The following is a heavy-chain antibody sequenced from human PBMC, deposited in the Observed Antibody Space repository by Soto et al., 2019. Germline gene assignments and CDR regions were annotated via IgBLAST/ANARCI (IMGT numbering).Heavy chain of an antibody. J-gene: IGHJ4*02. Sequence: ASVKVSCKASGYTFTSYDIYWVRQATGQGLEGMGWMNPNTGNSGYAQKFQGRVTVTSDTSINTVHMELSNLRSEDTAVYYCARRAETNGWNGFGADKYYFDFWGQGTLVTVSS. D-gene: IGHD1-1*01. CDR1: GYTFTSYD. CDR3: ARRAETNGWNGFGADKYYFDF. CDR2: MNPNTGNS. V-gene: IGHV1-8*01.